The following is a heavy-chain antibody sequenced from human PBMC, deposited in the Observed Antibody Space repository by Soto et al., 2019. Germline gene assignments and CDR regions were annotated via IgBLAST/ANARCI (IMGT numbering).Heavy chain of an antibody. CDR1: GGTFTSYD. CDR2: IIPIFGIT. CDR3: ARAQTTVTTSPWFDP. J-gene: IGHJ5*02. Sequence: ASVKVSCKASGGTFTSYDISWVRQAPGQELEWVGGIIPIFGITDYAQKFQGRVTITADKSTSTAYMEVSSLRSEDTAMYYCARAQTTVTTSPWFDPWGQGTLVTVSS. V-gene: IGHV1-69*10. D-gene: IGHD4-17*01.